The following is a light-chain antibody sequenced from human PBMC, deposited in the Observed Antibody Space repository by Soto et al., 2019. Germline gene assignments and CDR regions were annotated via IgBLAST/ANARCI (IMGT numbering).Light chain of an antibody. CDR2: GNS. V-gene: IGLV1-40*01. J-gene: IGLJ1*01. CDR3: QSFDSSLSACV. CDR1: SSDIGAGYD. Sequence: QSVLTQPPSVSGAPGQRVTISCTGSSSDIGAGYDVHWYQQVPGTAPKLLIYGNSNRPSEVPARFSGSKSGSSASLAIAGLQAEDEADYYCQSFDSSLSACVFGTGTKVTVL.